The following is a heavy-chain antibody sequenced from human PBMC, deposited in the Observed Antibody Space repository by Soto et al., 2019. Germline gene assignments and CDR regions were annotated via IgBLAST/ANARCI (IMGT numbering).Heavy chain of an antibody. D-gene: IGHD2-15*01. CDR3: SRDVVVGAKALNY. J-gene: IGHJ4*02. V-gene: IGHV3-7*01. Sequence: GGSLRRSCAASGFTFSNYWMTWVRQAPGKGLEWVANIKEDGSEKHYVDSVKGRFTISRDNAKNSLYLQMNSLRVEDTAVYFCSRDVVVGAKALNYWGQGALVTVAS. CDR2: IKEDGSEK. CDR1: GFTFSNYW.